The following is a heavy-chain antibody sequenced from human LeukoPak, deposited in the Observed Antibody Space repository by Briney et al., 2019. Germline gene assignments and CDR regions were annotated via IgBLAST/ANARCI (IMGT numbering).Heavy chain of an antibody. D-gene: IGHD3-22*01. CDR3: ARESPNYYDSSGSFDY. Sequence: PGGSLRLSCAASGFTFSSYEMNWVRQAPGKGLEWVSYISTSGSTIYYADSVKGRFTISRDNAKNSLYLQMNSLRAEDTAVYYCARESPNYYDSSGSFDYWGQGTLVTVSS. V-gene: IGHV3-48*03. CDR1: GFTFSSYE. CDR2: ISTSGSTI. J-gene: IGHJ4*02.